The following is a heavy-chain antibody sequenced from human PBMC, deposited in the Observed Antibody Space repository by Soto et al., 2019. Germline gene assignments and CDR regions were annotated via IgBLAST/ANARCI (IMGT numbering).Heavy chain of an antibody. D-gene: IGHD3-3*01. V-gene: IGHV3-33*06. CDR1: GFTFSSYG. CDR3: AKEFWSGPFDY. Sequence: QVQLVESGGGVVQPGRSLRLSCAASGFTFSSYGMHWVRQAPGKGLEWVAVIWSDGSNKYYADSVKGRFTISRDNSKNTLYLQVNSLRAADTAVYYCAKEFWSGPFDYWGQGTLVTVSS. J-gene: IGHJ4*02. CDR2: IWSDGSNK.